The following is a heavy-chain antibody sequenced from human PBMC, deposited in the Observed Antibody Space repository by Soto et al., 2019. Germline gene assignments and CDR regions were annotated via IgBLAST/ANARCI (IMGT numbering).Heavy chain of an antibody. V-gene: IGHV4-39*01. CDR2: IYYSGST. Sequence: SETLSLTCTVPGGSISSSSYYWGWIRQPPGKGLEWIGSIYYSGSTYYNPSLKSLVTISVDTSKNQFSLQLSSVTAADTAVYYCARYPFDWLLYAPDRNYGMDVWGQGTTVTVSS. D-gene: IGHD3-9*01. J-gene: IGHJ6*02. CDR3: ARYPFDWLLYAPDRNYGMDV. CDR1: GGSISSSSYY.